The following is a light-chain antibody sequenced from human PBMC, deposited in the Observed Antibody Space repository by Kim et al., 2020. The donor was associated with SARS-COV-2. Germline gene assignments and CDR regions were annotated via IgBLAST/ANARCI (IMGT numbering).Light chain of an antibody. V-gene: IGKV1-5*01. CDR1: QSIGGW. CDR3: QHHSTYPIT. CDR2: DAS. J-gene: IGKJ5*01. Sequence: ATVEDRVTMTCRASQSIGGWLAWYQQKPGKAPKLLIYDASSVESGVPSRFSGSGSGTEFTLTISSLQPDDSATYYCQHHSTYPITFGQGTRLEIK.